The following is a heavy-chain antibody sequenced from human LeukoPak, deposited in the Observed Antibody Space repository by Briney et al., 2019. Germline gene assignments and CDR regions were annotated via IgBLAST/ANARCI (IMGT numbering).Heavy chain of an antibody. Sequence: GGSLRLSCAASGFTFSSYSMNWVRQAPGKGLEWVSYISSSSSTIYYADSVKGRFTISRDNAKNTLYLQMNSLRAEDTAVYYCARGEGMATISYWGQGTLVTVSS. CDR1: GFTFSSYS. CDR3: ARGEGMATISY. CDR2: ISSSSSTI. J-gene: IGHJ4*02. D-gene: IGHD5-24*01. V-gene: IGHV3-48*04.